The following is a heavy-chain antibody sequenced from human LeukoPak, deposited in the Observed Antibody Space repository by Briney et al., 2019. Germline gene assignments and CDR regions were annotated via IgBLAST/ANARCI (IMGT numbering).Heavy chain of an antibody. CDR3: ARAELVRFDP. CDR2: IIPIFGTA. Sequence: KVSCKASGGSFSSYAISWVRQAPGQGLEWMGGIIPIFGTANYAQKFQGRVTVTADESTSTAYMELSSLRFEDTAVYYCARAELVRFDPWGQGTLVTVSS. V-gene: IGHV1-69*01. CDR1: GGSFSSYA. D-gene: IGHD6-13*01. J-gene: IGHJ5*02.